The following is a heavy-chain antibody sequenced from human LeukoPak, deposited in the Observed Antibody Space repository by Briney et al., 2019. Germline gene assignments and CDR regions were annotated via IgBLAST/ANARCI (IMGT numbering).Heavy chain of an antibody. J-gene: IGHJ6*03. CDR3: ARDDEYSYGPYYYYYMDV. V-gene: IGHV3-48*01. CDR1: GFTFSSYS. Sequence: GGSLSLSCAASGFTFSSYSMNWVRQAPGKGLEWVSYISSSSSTIYYADSVKGRFTISRDNAKNSLYLQMNSLRAEDTAVYYCARDDEYSYGPYYYYYMDVWGKGTTVTVSS. D-gene: IGHD5-18*01. CDR2: ISSSSSTI.